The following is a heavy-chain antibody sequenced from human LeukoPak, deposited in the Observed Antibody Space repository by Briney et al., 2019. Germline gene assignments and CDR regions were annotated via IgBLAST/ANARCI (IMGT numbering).Heavy chain of an antibody. CDR1: GGSISSGGYY. CDR3: ARRQQLGNSRWFDP. Sequence: SQTLSLTCTVSGGSISSGGYYWSWIRQHPGKGLEWIGYIYYSGSTYYNPSLKSRVTISVDTSKNQFSLKLSSVTAADTAVYYCARRQQLGNSRWFDPWGQGTLVTVSS. V-gene: IGHV4-31*03. J-gene: IGHJ5*02. CDR2: IYYSGST. D-gene: IGHD6-13*01.